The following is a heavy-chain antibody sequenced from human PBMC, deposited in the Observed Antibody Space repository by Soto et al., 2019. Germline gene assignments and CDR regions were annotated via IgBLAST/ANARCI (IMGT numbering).Heavy chain of an antibody. D-gene: IGHD2-15*01. CDR1: GFTFSSYG. CDR3: AKQGGSGGRRDSKIWYFQH. CDR2: IWYDGSNK. Sequence: QVQLVESGGGVVQPGRSLRLSCAASGFTFSSYGMHWVRQAPGKGLEWVAVIWYDGSNKYYADSVKGRFTISRDNSKNTLYLQMNSLRAEDTAVYYCAKQGGSGGRRDSKIWYFQHWGQGTLVTVSS. V-gene: IGHV3-33*06. J-gene: IGHJ1*01.